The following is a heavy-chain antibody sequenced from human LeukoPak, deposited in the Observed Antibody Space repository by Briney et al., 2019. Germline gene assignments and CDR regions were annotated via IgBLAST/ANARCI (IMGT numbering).Heavy chain of an antibody. V-gene: IGHV4-39*01. D-gene: IGHD4-11*01. Sequence: PSETLSLTCTVSGGSISSSSYYWGWIRQPPGKGLEWIGSIYYSGSTYYNPSLKSRVTISVDTSKNQFSLRLSSVTAADTAVYYCARGRVLAVTTSVVDNWFDPWGQGTLVTVSS. CDR1: GGSISSSSYY. J-gene: IGHJ5*02. CDR3: ARGRVLAVTTSVVDNWFDP. CDR2: IYYSGST.